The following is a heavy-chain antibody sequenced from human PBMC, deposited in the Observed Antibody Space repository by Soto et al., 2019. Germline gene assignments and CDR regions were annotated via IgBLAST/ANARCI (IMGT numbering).Heavy chain of an antibody. CDR2: INHSGST. CDR1: GGSFSGYY. CDR3: ARGTFNHSRSIPFDY. J-gene: IGHJ4*02. D-gene: IGHD2-15*01. Sequence: KPSETLSLTSAGYGGSFSGYYWSWIRQLPGKGLEWIGEINHSGSTNYNPSLKSRVNISVDTSKNQFSLKLSYVTAADTAVYYCARGTFNHSRSIPFDYWGQGTLVTVSS. V-gene: IGHV4-34*01.